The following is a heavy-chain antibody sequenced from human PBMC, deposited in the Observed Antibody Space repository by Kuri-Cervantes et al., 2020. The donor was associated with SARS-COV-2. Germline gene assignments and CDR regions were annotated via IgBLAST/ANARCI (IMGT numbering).Heavy chain of an antibody. CDR1: GDSVSSDTYF. D-gene: IGHD3-10*01. J-gene: IGHJ4*02. CDR3: VRLRSWIY. CDR2: MFCTGRT. Sequence: SETLSLTCTVSGDSVSSDTYFWGWIRQPPGKGLEWIATMFCTGRTYSNPSLKSRAAMSVDSSKNQFSLMLSSVTAADMAVYYCVRLRSWIYWGQGTLVTVSS. V-gene: IGHV4-39*01.